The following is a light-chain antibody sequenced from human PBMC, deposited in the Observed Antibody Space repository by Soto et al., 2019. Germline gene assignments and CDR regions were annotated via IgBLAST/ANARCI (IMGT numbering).Light chain of an antibody. CDR3: QQSYSTPLT. CDR2: AAS. J-gene: IGKJ3*01. Sequence: DIQMTQSPSSLSASVGDRVTITCRASQSISNYLNWYQQKPGKAPKLLIYAASSLQGDVPSRFSGSGSGTDFTPTISSLQPDDFATYYCQQSYSTPLTFGPGTKVDIK. CDR1: QSISNY. V-gene: IGKV1-39*01.